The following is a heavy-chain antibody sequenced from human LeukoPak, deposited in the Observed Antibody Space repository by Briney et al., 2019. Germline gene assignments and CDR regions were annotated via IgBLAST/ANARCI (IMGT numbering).Heavy chain of an antibody. CDR1: GGSFSGYY. Sequence: SSETLSLTCAVYGGSFSGYYWSWIRQPSGKGPEWIGEINHSGSTNYNPSLKSRVTISVDTSKNQFSLKLSSVTAADTAVYYCARGNHYDFWSGYYYYYMDVWGKGTTVTVSS. CDR2: INHSGST. CDR3: ARGNHYDFWSGYYYYYMDV. J-gene: IGHJ6*03. D-gene: IGHD3-3*01. V-gene: IGHV4-34*01.